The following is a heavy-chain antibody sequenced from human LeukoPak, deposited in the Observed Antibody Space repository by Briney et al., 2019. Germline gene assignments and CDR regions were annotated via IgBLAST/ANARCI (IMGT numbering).Heavy chain of an antibody. CDR2: IIPIFGTA. V-gene: IGHV1-69*13. D-gene: IGHD3-10*01. Sequence: ASVKVSCKASGGTFSSYAISWVRQAPGQGLEWMGGIIPIFGTANYAQKFQGRVTITADESTSTAYMELSSLRSEDTAVYYCARGPYYYGSGSYSSPYYYCYGMDVWGQGTMVTVSS. CDR1: GGTFSSYA. CDR3: ARGPYYYGSGSYSSPYYYCYGMDV. J-gene: IGHJ6*02.